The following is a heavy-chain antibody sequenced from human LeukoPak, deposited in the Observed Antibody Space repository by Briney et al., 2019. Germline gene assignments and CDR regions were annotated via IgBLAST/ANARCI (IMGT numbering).Heavy chain of an antibody. J-gene: IGHJ6*03. V-gene: IGHV4-59*01. CDR3: ARSGRGYSGYDWSYYYMDV. CDR1: GGSISSYY. Sequence: PSETLSLTCTVSGGSISSYYWSWIRQPPGKGLEWIGHIYYSGSTNYNPSLKSRVTISVDTSTNQFSLKLSSVTAADTAVYYCARSGRGYSGYDWSYYYMDVWGKGTTVTVSS. D-gene: IGHD5-12*01. CDR2: IYYSGST.